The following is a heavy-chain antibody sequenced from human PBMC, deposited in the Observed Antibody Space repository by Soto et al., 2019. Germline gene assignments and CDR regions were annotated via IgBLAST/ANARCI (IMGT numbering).Heavy chain of an antibody. J-gene: IGHJ4*02. CDR2: IYYSGST. Sequence: SETLSLTCTVSGGSISSYYWIWIRQPPGKGLEWIGYIYYSGSTNYNPSLKSRVTISVDTSKNQFSLKLSSVTAADTAVYYCARDRPYCSGGSCFYFDYWGQGTLVTVSS. CDR3: ARDRPYCSGGSCFYFDY. V-gene: IGHV4-59*01. CDR1: GGSISSYY. D-gene: IGHD2-15*01.